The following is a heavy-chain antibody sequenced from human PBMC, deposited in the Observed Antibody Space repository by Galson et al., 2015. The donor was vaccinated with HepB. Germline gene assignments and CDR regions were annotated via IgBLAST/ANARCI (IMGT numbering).Heavy chain of an antibody. J-gene: IGHJ3*02. D-gene: IGHD3-10*02. Sequence: ETLSLTCTVSGGSISSSSYYWGWIRQPPGKGLEWIGSIYYSGSTYYNPSLKSRVTISVDTSKNQFSLKLSSVTAADTAVYYCEMNSVLLGSGAFDIWGQGTMVTVSS. CDR3: EMNSVLLGSGAFDI. V-gene: IGHV4-39*01. CDR2: IYYSGST. CDR1: GGSISSSSYY.